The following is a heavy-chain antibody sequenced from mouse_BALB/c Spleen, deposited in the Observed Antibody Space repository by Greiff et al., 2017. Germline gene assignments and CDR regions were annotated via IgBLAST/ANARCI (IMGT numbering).Heavy chain of an antibody. CDR3: ARQEDY. CDR2: IDPSDSYT. CDR1: GYPFTSYW. J-gene: IGHJ2*01. Sequence: QVQLQQPGAELVKPGASVKLSCKASGYPFTSYWMHWVKQRPGQGPEWIGEIDPSDSYTNYNQKFKGKATLTVDKSSSTAYMQLSSLTSEDSAVYYCARQEDYWGQGTTLTVSS. V-gene: IGHV1-69*02.